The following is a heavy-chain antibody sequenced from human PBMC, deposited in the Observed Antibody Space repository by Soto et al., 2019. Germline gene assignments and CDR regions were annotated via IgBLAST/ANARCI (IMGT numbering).Heavy chain of an antibody. Sequence: SVKVSCKASGYTFTSYAMHWVRQAPGQRLEWMGWINAGNGNTKYSQKFQGRVTITRDTSASTAYMELSSLRSEDTAVYYCAREGQQWLVPSNYFDYWGQGTLVTVSS. J-gene: IGHJ4*02. D-gene: IGHD6-19*01. CDR3: AREGQQWLVPSNYFDY. CDR2: INAGNGNT. V-gene: IGHV1-3*01. CDR1: GYTFTSYA.